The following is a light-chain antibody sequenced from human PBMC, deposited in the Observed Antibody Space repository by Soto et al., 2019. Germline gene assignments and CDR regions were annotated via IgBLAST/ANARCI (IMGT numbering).Light chain of an antibody. CDR3: SSYTSSSTRV. J-gene: IGLJ3*02. CDR1: SSDFGGYNY. Sequence: QSALTQPASVSGSPGQSITISCTGTSSDFGGYNYVSWYQQHPGKAPKLMIYEVRNRHSGVSNRFSGSKSGNTASLTISGLQAEDEADYYCSSYTSSSTRVFGGGTKLTVL. CDR2: EVR. V-gene: IGLV2-14*01.